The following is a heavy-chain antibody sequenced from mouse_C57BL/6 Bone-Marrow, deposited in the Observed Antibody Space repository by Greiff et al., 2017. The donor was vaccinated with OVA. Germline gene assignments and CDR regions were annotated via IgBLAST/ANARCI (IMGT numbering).Heavy chain of an antibody. Sequence: EVQLQQSVAELVRPGASVKLSCTASGFNIKNTYMHWVKQMPEQGLEWIGRLAPANGNTNSAPKFQGKATITADPSSNTAYLQLSSLTSEDTAIYDGARSGPYYYAMDYWGQGTSVTVSS. CDR2: LAPANGNT. D-gene: IGHD1-3*01. CDR3: ARSGPYYYAMDY. J-gene: IGHJ4*01. CDR1: GFNIKNTY. V-gene: IGHV14-3*01.